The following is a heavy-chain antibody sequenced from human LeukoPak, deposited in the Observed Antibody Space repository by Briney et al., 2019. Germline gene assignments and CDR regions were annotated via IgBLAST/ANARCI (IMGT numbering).Heavy chain of an antibody. CDR2: ISGSGGST. J-gene: IGHJ4*02. Sequence: PSETLSLTCVVYGGSFSGYYCSWIRQPPGKGLEWVSAISGSGGSTYYADSVKGRFTISRDNSKNTLYLQMNSLRAEDTAVYYCARGHLSSGSYNSDYWGQGTLVTVSS. D-gene: IGHD3-10*02. CDR1: GGSFSGYY. CDR3: ARGHLSSGSYNSDY. V-gene: IGHV3-23*01.